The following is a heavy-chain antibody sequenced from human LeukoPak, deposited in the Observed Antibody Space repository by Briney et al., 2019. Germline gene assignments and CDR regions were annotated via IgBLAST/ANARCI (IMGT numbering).Heavy chain of an antibody. D-gene: IGHD5-18*01. Sequence: GGSLRLSCAASGFTFSSFWMSWVRQAPGKGLEWVANIKQDGREKYYVDSVKGRFTISRDNARNSLYLQMNSLRAEDTAVYYCAIHNNYGSRDFDYWGQGTLVTVSS. V-gene: IGHV3-7*01. J-gene: IGHJ4*02. CDR2: IKQDGREK. CDR1: GFTFSSFW. CDR3: AIHNNYGSRDFDY.